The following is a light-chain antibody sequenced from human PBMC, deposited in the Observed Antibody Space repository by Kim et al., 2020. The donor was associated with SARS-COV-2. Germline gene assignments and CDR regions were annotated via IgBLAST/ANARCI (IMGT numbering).Light chain of an antibody. V-gene: IGLV1-44*01. CDR2: ANN. Sequence: GQRVTTSCSGSSSIIGSNAVSWYQQLPGTAPKLLIYANNQRPSGVPGRFSGSKSGTSASLAISGLQSEDEDDYYCAAWDDSLNGPVFGTGTKVTVL. CDR3: AAWDDSLNGPV. J-gene: IGLJ1*01. CDR1: SSIIGSNA.